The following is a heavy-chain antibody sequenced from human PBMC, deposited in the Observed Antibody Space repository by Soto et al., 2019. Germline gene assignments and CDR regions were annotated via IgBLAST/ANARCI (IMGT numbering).Heavy chain of an antibody. CDR1: GFTFSDHY. V-gene: IGHV3-11*06. D-gene: IGHD3-16*02. Sequence: QVKLVESGGGLVKPGGSLRLSCAASGFTFSDHYMSWIRQAPGKGLQWVSYIGSSSSYTNYADSVKGRFTISRDNAKNSLYLQMDSLRAEDTAVYYCARDQSRYVYWGQGTLVTVSS. J-gene: IGHJ4*02. CDR3: ARDQSRYVY. CDR2: IGSSSSYT.